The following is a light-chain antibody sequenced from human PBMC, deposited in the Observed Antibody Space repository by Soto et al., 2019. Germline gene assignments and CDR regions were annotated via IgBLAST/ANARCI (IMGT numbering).Light chain of an antibody. CDR3: SSYTSSSTLV. J-gene: IGLJ1*01. V-gene: IGLV2-14*01. CDR1: SSDVGGYNY. Sequence: SALAQPASVSGSPGQSITISCTGTSSDVGGYNYVSWYQQHPGKAPKLMIYEVSNWPSGVSNRFSGSKSGNTASLTISGLQAEDEADYYCSSYTSSSTLVFGTGTKVTVL. CDR2: EVS.